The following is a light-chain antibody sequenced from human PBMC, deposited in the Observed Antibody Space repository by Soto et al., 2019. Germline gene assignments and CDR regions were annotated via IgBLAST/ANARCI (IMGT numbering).Light chain of an antibody. CDR1: SSDVGGYNY. J-gene: IGLJ2*01. V-gene: IGLV2-11*01. CDR3: CSYAGSYVV. Sequence: QSVLTQPRSVSGSPGQPVTISCTGTSSDVGGYNYVSWYQQHPGKAPKLMIYDVSERPSGVPDRFSGSKSGNTASLTISGLQAEDEPDYYCCSYAGSYVVFGGGTKLTVL. CDR2: DVS.